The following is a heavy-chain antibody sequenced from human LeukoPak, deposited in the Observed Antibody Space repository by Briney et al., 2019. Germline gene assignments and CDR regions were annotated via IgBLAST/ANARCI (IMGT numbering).Heavy chain of an antibody. V-gene: IGHV4-34*01. Sequence: SETLSLTCAVYGGSFSGYYWSWIRQPPGKGLEWIVEINHSGSTKYNPSLKSRVTISVDTSKNQFSLKLSSVTAADTAVYYCAGARVRDDILTGRDAFDIWGQGTMVTVSS. D-gene: IGHD3-9*01. CDR2: INHSGST. J-gene: IGHJ3*02. CDR1: GGSFSGYY. CDR3: AGARVRDDILTGRDAFDI.